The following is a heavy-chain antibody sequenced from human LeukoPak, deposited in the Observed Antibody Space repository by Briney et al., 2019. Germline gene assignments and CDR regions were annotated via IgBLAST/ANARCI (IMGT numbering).Heavy chain of an antibody. J-gene: IGHJ4*02. D-gene: IGHD5-24*01. CDR2: INPNSGGT. CDR1: GYTFTGYY. Sequence: ASVKVSCKASGYTFTGYYMHWVRQAPGQGLEWMGWINPNSGGTNYAQKFQGRVTMTRDTSISTAYMELSRLRSDDTAVCYCARDIQAGVEMATIEGEDWGQGTLVTVSS. V-gene: IGHV1-2*02. CDR3: ARDIQAGVEMATIEGED.